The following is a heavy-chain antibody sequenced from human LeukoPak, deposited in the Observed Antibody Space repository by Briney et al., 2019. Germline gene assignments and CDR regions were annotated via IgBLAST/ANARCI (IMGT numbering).Heavy chain of an antibody. CDR3: ARDPIGYCTNGVCYYWYFDL. J-gene: IGHJ2*01. V-gene: IGHV1-46*01. CDR2: INPSGGST. CDR1: GYTFTSYY. D-gene: IGHD2-8*01. Sequence: ASVKVSCKASGYTFTSYYMHWVRQAPGQGLEWMGIINPSGGSTSYAQKFQGRVTMTGDMSTSTVYMELSSLRSEDTAVYYCARDPIGYCTNGVCYYWYFDLWGRGTLVTVSS.